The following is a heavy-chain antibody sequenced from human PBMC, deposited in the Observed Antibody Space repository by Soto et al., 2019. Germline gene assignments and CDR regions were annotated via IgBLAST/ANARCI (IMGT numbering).Heavy chain of an antibody. V-gene: IGHV4-39*01. CDR1: GGSISSNFYY. Sequence: QMQMQESGPGLVKPSETLSLTCTVSGGSISSNFYYWGWIRQPPGKGLQWIGNIYYRGSTNYNPSLKNPVTISVDTSKNQFSLKLSSVTAADTAVYYCARQTDDSYTFNAFDIWGQGTMVTVSS. CDR2: IYYRGST. CDR3: ARQTDDSYTFNAFDI. D-gene: IGHD3-16*01. J-gene: IGHJ3*02.